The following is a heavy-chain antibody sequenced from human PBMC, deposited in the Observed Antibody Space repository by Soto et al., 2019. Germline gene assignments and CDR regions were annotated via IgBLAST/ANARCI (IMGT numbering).Heavy chain of an antibody. Sequence: SETLSLTCTVSGGSISSYYWSWIRQPPGKGLEWIGYIYYSGSTNYNPSLKSRVTISVDTSKNQFSLKLSSVTAADTAVYYCARDLFGSSWDMGWFDPWRQGTLVTVSS. D-gene: IGHD6-13*01. CDR1: GGSISSYY. CDR3: ARDLFGSSWDMGWFDP. V-gene: IGHV4-59*01. CDR2: IYYSGST. J-gene: IGHJ5*02.